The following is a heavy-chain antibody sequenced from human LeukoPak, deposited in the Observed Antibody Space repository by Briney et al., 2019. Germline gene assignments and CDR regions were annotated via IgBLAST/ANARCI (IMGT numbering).Heavy chain of an antibody. CDR3: ARSWRGSSSDY. Sequence: RASVKVSCKASGYTFTNYSLSWVRQAPGQGLEWMGWISIYNGNTNYAQKLQGRVTMTTDTSTNTAYMELRSLRSDDTAVYYCARSWRGSSSDYWGQGTLVTVSS. J-gene: IGHJ4*02. D-gene: IGHD2-2*01. CDR1: GYTFTNYS. V-gene: IGHV1-18*01. CDR2: ISIYNGNT.